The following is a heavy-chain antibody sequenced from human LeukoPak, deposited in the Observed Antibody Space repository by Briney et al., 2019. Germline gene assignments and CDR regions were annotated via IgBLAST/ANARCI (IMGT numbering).Heavy chain of an antibody. CDR1: GYTFTSYD. CDR3: ARRRDCSSTSCYLGPGADYYYMDV. CDR2: MNPNSGNT. Sequence: ASVKVSCKASGYTFTSYDINWVRQATGQGLEWMGWMNPNSGNTGYAQKFQGRVTITRNTSISTAYMELSSLRSEDTAVYYCARRRDCSSTSCYLGPGADYYYMDVWGKGTTVTVSS. J-gene: IGHJ6*03. D-gene: IGHD2-2*01. V-gene: IGHV1-8*03.